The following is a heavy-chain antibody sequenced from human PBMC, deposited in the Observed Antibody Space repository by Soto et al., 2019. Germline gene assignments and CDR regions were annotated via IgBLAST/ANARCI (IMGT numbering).Heavy chain of an antibody. CDR2: ISPDNGNT. Sequence: QVQLVQPGGEVKKPGASVKVSCKASGYTFTIYGINWVRQAPGQGLEWMGWISPDNGNTNYAQKLXGXVXXTTDTSTSTAYMELRSLRSDDTAVYYCARALGYSGYAGMDVWGQGTTVTVSS. D-gene: IGHD5-12*01. V-gene: IGHV1-18*01. CDR3: ARALGYSGYAGMDV. CDR1: GYTFTIYG. J-gene: IGHJ6*02.